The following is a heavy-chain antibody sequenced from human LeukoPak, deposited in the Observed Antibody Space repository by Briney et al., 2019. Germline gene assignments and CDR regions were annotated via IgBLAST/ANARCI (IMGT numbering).Heavy chain of an antibody. D-gene: IGHD4-23*01. CDR1: GYTFTSYG. CDR3: ANYSGGNSFHAFDI. Sequence: ASVKVSCKASGYTFTSYGISWVRQAPGQGLEWMGWISAYNGNTNYAQKLQGRVTMTTDTSTSTAYMELRSLRSDDTAVYYCANYSGGNSFHAFDIWGQGTMVTVSS. J-gene: IGHJ3*02. V-gene: IGHV1-18*01. CDR2: ISAYNGNT.